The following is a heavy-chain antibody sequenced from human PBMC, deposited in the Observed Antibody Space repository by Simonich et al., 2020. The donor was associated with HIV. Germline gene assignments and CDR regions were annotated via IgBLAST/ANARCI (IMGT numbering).Heavy chain of an antibody. D-gene: IGHD6-13*01. V-gene: IGHV4-59*01. CDR3: ARQPRIAAAGGGWFDP. CDR2: IYYSGTT. J-gene: IGHJ5*02. CDR1: GGSFSTYY. Sequence: QVQLQESGPGLVKPSETLSLTCTVSGGSFSTYYWSWIRQPPGKGLEWIGYIYYSGTTNYNPSLKSRVTISGDTSKKQFSLKLSSVTAADTAVYYCARQPRIAAAGGGWFDPWGQGTLVTVSS.